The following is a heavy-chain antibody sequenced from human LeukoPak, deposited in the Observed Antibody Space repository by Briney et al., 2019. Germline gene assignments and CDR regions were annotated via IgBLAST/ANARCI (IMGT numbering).Heavy chain of an antibody. Sequence: PPASVKVSCKASGGTFSSYAISWVRQAPGQGLEWMGRIIPIFGIANYAQKFQGRVTITADKSTSTAYMELGSLRSEDTAVYYCARDAGPPTGDYWGQGTLVTVSS. V-gene: IGHV1-69*04. D-gene: IGHD3-10*01. J-gene: IGHJ4*02. CDR3: ARDAGPPTGDY. CDR2: IIPIFGIA. CDR1: GGTFSSYA.